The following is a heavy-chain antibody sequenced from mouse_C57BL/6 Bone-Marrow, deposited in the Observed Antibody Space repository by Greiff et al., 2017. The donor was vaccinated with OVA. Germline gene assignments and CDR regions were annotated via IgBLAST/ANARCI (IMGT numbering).Heavy chain of an antibody. D-gene: IGHD1-1*01. CDR1: GFTFSDYY. Sequence: EVKLVESGGGLVQPGGSLKLSCAASGFTFSDYYMYWVRQTPEKRLEWVAYISNGGGSTYYPDTVKGRFTISRDNAKNNLYRQMRRRKSEDTAMYYCARHPNYYGSPYAMDYWGQGTSVTVSS. CDR2: ISNGGGST. J-gene: IGHJ4*01. V-gene: IGHV5-12*01. CDR3: ARHPNYYGSPYAMDY.